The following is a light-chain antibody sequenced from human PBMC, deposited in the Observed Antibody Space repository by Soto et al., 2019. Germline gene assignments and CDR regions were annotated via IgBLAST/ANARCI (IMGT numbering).Light chain of an antibody. V-gene: IGKV1-9*01. Sequence: QLTQSPSSLSASVGDRVTITCRASQGTTSYLAWYQQKPGKAPKLLIYASSTLQSGVPSRFSGSGSGTDFTLTISSLQHEDVAIYYCQQLNGYPLTFGQGTRLEIK. CDR1: QGTTSY. CDR2: ASS. CDR3: QQLNGYPLT. J-gene: IGKJ5*01.